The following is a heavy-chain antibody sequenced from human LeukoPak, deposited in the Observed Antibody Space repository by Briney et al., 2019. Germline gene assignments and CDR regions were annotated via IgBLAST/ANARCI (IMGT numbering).Heavy chain of an antibody. V-gene: IGHV4-39*07. CDR1: GGSLRSSDYY. CDR3: AREARFALPVVGSGDY. CDR2: MFYNGAT. Sequence: PSETLSLTCSDSGGSLRSSDYYWGWIRQPPGKGLEWIGTMFYNGATKSNPSLSSRVTMSIDTSKNQSSLKLRSVTAADTAVYYYAREARFALPVVGSGDYWGQGTLVTVSS. J-gene: IGHJ4*02. D-gene: IGHD6-19*01.